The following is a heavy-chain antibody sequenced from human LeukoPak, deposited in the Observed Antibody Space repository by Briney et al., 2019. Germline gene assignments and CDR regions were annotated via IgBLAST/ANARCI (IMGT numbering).Heavy chain of an antibody. Sequence: ASVKVSCKASGYTFTSYGISWVRQAPGQGLEWMGWISAYNGNTNYAQKLQGRVTMTTDTSTSTAYMELRSLRSDDTAVYYCARWYYDILTGYYALYYFDYWGQGTPVTVSS. D-gene: IGHD3-9*01. CDR2: ISAYNGNT. CDR1: GYTFTSYG. CDR3: ARWYYDILTGYYALYYFDY. J-gene: IGHJ4*02. V-gene: IGHV1-18*04.